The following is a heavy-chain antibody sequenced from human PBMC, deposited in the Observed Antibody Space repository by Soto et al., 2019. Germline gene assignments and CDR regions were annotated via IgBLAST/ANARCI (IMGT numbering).Heavy chain of an antibody. V-gene: IGHV3-30*03. CDR3: ATPRSSLQWPPFDP. Sequence: QVKLVESGGGVVQPGRSLRLSCAASGFTFSSYGMHWVRQAPGKGLEWVAVISPDGSNKDYADSVKGRFTISRDNSKNTLYLHMNTLGVEDAAVYYCATPRSSLQWPPFDPWGHGTLVTVSS. CDR2: ISPDGSNK. D-gene: IGHD6-19*01. J-gene: IGHJ5*02. CDR1: GFTFSSYG.